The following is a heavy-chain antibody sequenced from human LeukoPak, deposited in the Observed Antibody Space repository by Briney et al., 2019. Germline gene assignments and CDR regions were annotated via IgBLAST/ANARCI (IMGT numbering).Heavy chain of an antibody. CDR3: AKDLYSGYSSRGVFDY. V-gene: IGHV3-23*01. J-gene: IGHJ4*02. Sequence: GGSLRLSCAASGFTFNTYTMSWVRQAPGKGLEWVSAVSGSGSGSTTFYADSVKDRFTISRDNSKKTLYLQMNSLRAEDTALYYCAKDLYSGYSSRGVFDYWGQGTLVTVSS. CDR2: VSGSGSGSTT. CDR1: GFTFNTYT. D-gene: IGHD6-13*01.